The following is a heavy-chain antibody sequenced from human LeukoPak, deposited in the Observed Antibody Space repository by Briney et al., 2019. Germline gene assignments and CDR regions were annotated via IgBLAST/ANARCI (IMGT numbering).Heavy chain of an antibody. V-gene: IGHV4-61*01. CDR3: ARVGDGHFDY. J-gene: IGHJ4*02. CDR1: GGSISSSSYY. Sequence: SETLSLTCTVSGGSISSSSYYWSWIRQPPGKGLEWIGYVYYSGNTNCNPSLKSRVTISVDTSKNQFSLKLSSVTAADTAMYYCARVGDGHFDYWGQGTLVTVSS. D-gene: IGHD3-10*01. CDR2: VYYSGNT.